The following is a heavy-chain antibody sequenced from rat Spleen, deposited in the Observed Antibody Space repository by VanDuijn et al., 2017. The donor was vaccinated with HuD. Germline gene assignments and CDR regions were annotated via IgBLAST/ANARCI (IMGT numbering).Heavy chain of an antibody. CDR2: ISYDGGNT. J-gene: IGHJ2*01. CDR1: GFTFSSFA. D-gene: IGHD1-11*01. V-gene: IGHV5-29*01. CDR3: ARRHYGYTDYFDY. Sequence: EVQLVESDGGLVQPGRSLKLSCAASGFTFSSFALAWVRQAPTKGLEWVASISYDGGNTYYRDSVKGRFTISRDNAKSSLYLQMDSLGSEDTATYYCARRHYGYTDYFDYWGQGVMVTVSS.